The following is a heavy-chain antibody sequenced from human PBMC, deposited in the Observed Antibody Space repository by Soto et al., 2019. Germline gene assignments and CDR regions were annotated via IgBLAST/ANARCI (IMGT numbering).Heavy chain of an antibody. CDR2: INPHDGGT. D-gene: IGHD3-3*02. Sequence: GASVKVSCKASGYTFTDFFVHWVRQAPGQGLEWMGWINPHDGGTKYAQKFQGRVTMTWDTSISTAFTELNGLRPDDTAIYFCARAGSFGVDEYFQYWGEGSLVTASS. CDR3: ARAGSFGVDEYFQY. V-gene: IGHV1-2*02. J-gene: IGHJ1*01. CDR1: GYTFTDFF.